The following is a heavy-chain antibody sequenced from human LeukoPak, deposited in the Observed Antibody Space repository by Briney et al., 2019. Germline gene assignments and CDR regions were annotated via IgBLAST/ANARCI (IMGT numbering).Heavy chain of an antibody. J-gene: IGHJ4*02. Sequence: SETLSLTCTVSGGSISSYYWNWIRQPPGKGLEWIAYIYYSGSTNYNPSLKSRVTISVDTSKNQFSLRLSSVTAADTAVYYCARRARWAQDFDYWGQGTLATVSS. CDR1: GGSISSYY. CDR3: ARRARWAQDFDY. V-gene: IGHV4-59*08. D-gene: IGHD5-24*01. CDR2: IYYSGST.